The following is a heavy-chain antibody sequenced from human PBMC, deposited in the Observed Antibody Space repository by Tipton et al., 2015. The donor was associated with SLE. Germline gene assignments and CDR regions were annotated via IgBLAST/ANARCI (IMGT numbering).Heavy chain of an antibody. CDR1: GGSISSYF. V-gene: IGHV4-59*01. CDR2: IYYSGST. CDR3: ARGRGVQYLWYFDY. J-gene: IGHJ4*02. Sequence: LRLSCTVSGGSISSYFWSWIRQPPGKGLEWIGYIYYSGSTNYKPSLKSRVTISVDTSKNQVSLKLSSVTAADTAVYYCARGRGVQYLWYFDYWGQGTLVTVSS. D-gene: IGHD2-8*02.